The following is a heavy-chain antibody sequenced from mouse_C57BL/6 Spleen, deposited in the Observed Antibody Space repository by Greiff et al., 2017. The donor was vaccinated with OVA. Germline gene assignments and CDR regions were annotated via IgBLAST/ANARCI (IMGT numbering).Heavy chain of an antibody. V-gene: IGHV1-72*01. CDR3: ARWHYGSSYYFDY. CDR1: GYPFTSYW. Sequence: QVQLQQPGAELVKPGASVKLSCKASGYPFTSYWMHWVKQRPGRGLEWIGRIDPNSGGTKYNEKFKSKATLTVDKPSSTAYMHLSSLTSEDSAVYYGARWHYGSSYYFDYWGQGTTLTVSS. CDR2: IDPNSGGT. D-gene: IGHD1-1*01. J-gene: IGHJ2*01.